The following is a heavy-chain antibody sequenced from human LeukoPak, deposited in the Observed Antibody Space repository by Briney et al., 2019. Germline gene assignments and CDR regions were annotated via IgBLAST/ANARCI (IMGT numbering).Heavy chain of an antibody. CDR3: ARGGGYCSGGSCYSYFDY. Sequence: PAASVKVSCKASGGTFSSYAISWVRQAPGQGLEWMGGIIPIFGTANYAQKFQGRVTITADKSTSTAYMELSSLRSEDTAVYYCARGGGYCSGGSCYSYFDYWGQGTLATVSS. J-gene: IGHJ4*02. CDR1: GGTFSSYA. D-gene: IGHD2-15*01. V-gene: IGHV1-69*06. CDR2: IIPIFGTA.